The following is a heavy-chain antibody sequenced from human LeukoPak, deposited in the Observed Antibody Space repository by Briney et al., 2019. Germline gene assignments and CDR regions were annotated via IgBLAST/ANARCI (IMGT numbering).Heavy chain of an antibody. CDR3: ATETTVTGWGY. Sequence: PGGSLRLSCAASGFTLSSYWMAWFRQAPGKGLEWVANIKYDGSEKYYVDSVKGRFTTSRDNAKNSVYLQMNSLRAEDTAVYYCATETTVTGWGYWGQGTLVTVSS. V-gene: IGHV3-7*01. D-gene: IGHD4-17*01. J-gene: IGHJ4*02. CDR2: IKYDGSEK. CDR1: GFTLSSYW.